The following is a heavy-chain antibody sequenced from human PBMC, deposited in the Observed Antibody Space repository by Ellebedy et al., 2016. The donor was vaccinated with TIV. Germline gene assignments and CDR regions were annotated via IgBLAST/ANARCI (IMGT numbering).Heavy chain of an antibody. CDR1: GFTFSSYA. V-gene: IGHV3-23*01. Sequence: PGGSLRLSCAASGFTFSSYAMSWVRQAPGKGLEWVSTISHTGSRTYYADSVEGRFTISRDNSKKTLYLQMNSLRAEDTAVYYCARFTGGFGDFDYWGQGTLVTVSS. CDR3: ARFTGGFGDFDY. J-gene: IGHJ4*02. CDR2: ISHTGSRT. D-gene: IGHD3-16*01.